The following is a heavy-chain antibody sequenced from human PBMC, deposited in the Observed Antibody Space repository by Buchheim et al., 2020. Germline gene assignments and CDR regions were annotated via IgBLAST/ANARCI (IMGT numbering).Heavy chain of an antibody. CDR1: GFTFSRYG. CDR3: ARGGRTMIGGLTGPIDY. J-gene: IGHJ4*02. V-gene: IGHV3-33*01. D-gene: IGHD3-22*01. CDR2: IWYDGSNK. Sequence: QVQLVESGGGVVQPGRSLRLSCAASGFTFSRYGMHWVRQAPGKGLEWVAVIWYDGSNKYYADSVKGRFTISRDNSKNTLYLQMNSLRAEDTAVYYCARGGRTMIGGLTGPIDYWGQGTL.